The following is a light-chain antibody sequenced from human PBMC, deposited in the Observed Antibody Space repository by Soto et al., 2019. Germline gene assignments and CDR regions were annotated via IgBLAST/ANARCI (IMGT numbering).Light chain of an antibody. J-gene: IGLJ1*01. CDR2: EDN. Sequence: QSVLTQPASVSGSPGQSITISCTGTSGDVGSYNLVSWYQQYPGKVPKLIIYEDNKRPSGVSNRFSGSKSGITASLTISGLQAEDEADYYCCSFADFTYVFGTGTKVTVL. CDR1: SGDVGSYNL. V-gene: IGLV2-23*01. CDR3: CSFADFTYV.